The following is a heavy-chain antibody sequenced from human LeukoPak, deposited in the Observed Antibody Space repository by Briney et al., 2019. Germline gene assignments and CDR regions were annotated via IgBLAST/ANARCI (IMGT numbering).Heavy chain of an antibody. D-gene: IGHD6-25*01. V-gene: IGHV1-69*13. Sequence: GASVKVSCKASGGTFSNYAISWVRQAPGQGLEWMGGIIPIFGTANYAQKFQGRVTITADESTSTAYMELSSLRSEDTAVYYCARGYSSGYFDYWGQGTLVTVSS. CDR2: IIPIFGTA. CDR1: GGTFSNYA. CDR3: ARGYSSGYFDY. J-gene: IGHJ4*02.